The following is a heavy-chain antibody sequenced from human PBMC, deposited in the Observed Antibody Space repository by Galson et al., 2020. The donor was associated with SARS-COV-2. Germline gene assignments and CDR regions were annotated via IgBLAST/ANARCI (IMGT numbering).Heavy chain of an antibody. CDR2: IYYSGST. V-gene: IGHV4-31*03. Sequence: SETLSLTCTVSDGPISSGGYYWTWIRQHPGKGLEWIGYIYYSGSTYYNPSLKSRVTISVDTSKNQFSLKLSSVTAADTAVYYCARVKRQWLVVHYFDYWGQGTLVTVSS. CDR1: DGPISSGGYY. CDR3: ARVKRQWLVVHYFDY. D-gene: IGHD6-19*01. J-gene: IGHJ4*02.